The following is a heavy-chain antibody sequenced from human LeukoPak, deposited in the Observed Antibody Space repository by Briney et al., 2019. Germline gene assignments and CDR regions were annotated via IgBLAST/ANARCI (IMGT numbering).Heavy chain of an antibody. CDR3: ARDRGLRLDYGMDV. V-gene: IGHV3-21*01. CDR1: GFTFSSYA. D-gene: IGHD3-10*01. J-gene: IGHJ6*02. Sequence: GGSLRLSCAASGFTFSSYAMSWVRQAPGKGLEWVSSISSSSSYIYYADSVKGRFTISRDNAKNSLYLQMNSLRAEDTAVYYCARDRGLRLDYGMDVWGQGTTVTVSS. CDR2: ISSSSSYI.